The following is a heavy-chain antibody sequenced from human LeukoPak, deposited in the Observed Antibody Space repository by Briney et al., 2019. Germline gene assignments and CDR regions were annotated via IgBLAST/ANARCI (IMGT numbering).Heavy chain of an antibody. Sequence: SETLSLTCTVSGGSISSGSYFWRWVRQPAGKGLEWIGRIYTSGDANYNPSLQSRVTISIDTSKNQFSLKLSSVTAADTAVYFCARVPRDWGQGTLVTVSS. CDR2: IYTSGDA. J-gene: IGHJ4*02. CDR3: ARVPRD. CDR1: GGSISSGSYF. V-gene: IGHV4-61*02.